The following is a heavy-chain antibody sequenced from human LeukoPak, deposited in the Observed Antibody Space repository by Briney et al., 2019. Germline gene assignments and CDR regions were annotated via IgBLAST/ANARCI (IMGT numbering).Heavy chain of an antibody. D-gene: IGHD6-6*01. CDR2: INHSGST. CDR3: ARGIAARPFDP. J-gene: IGHJ5*02. Sequence: SETLSLTCAVYSGSFSGYYWSWIRQPPGKGLEWIGEINHSGSTNYNPSLKSRVTISVDTSKNQFSLKLSSVTAADTAVYYCARGIAARPFDPWGQGTLVTVSS. V-gene: IGHV4-34*01. CDR1: SGSFSGYY.